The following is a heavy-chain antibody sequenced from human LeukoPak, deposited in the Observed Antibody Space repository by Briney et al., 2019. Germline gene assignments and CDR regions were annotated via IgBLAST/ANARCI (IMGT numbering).Heavy chain of an antibody. D-gene: IGHD3-10*01. CDR1: GFTFSSCS. CDR3: VKDTNMVRGVHFDY. V-gene: IGHV3-48*04. Sequence: GGSLRLSCAASGFTFSSCSMNWVRQAPGKGLEWVSHIGRGITYADSVKGRFTISRDNAKNSLYLQMNSLRAEDTAFYYCVKDTNMVRGVHFDYWGQGTLVTVSS. J-gene: IGHJ4*02. CDR2: IGRGI.